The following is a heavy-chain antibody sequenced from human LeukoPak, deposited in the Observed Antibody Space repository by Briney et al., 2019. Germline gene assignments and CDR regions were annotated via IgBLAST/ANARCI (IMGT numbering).Heavy chain of an antibody. CDR3: ARGEDSFSH. J-gene: IGHJ4*02. Sequence: SGPGLVKPSQTLSLTCAISGDSVSSNSAAWNWIRQSPSRGLEWLGMTYYRSKWYNYYAISVKSRITFTPDTSKNQFSLQLNSMTPEDTAVYYCARGEDSFSHWGQGTLVTVSS. CDR1: GDSVSSNSAA. V-gene: IGHV6-1*01. CDR2: TYYRSKWYN. D-gene: IGHD1-26*01.